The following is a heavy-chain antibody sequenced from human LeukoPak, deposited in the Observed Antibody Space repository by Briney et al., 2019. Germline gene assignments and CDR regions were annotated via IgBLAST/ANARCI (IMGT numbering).Heavy chain of an antibody. CDR3: ARGSWDDVGYYYYYYMDV. Sequence: ASVKVSCKASGGSFSSHAVGWVGQAPGQGLEWLGGTIPLFGTTRYAQKFQGRVAITTDESTRTAYMDLSSLTSEDTAVYYCARGSWDDVGYYYYYYMDVWGKGSTVTVSS. V-gene: IGHV1-69*05. J-gene: IGHJ6*03. D-gene: IGHD1-1*01. CDR1: GGSFSSHA. CDR2: TIPLFGTT.